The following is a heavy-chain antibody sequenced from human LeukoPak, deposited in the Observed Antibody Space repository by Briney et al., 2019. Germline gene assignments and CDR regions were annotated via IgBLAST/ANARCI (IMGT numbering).Heavy chain of an antibody. V-gene: IGHV4-31*03. CDR1: GGSISSGGYY. CDR3: GRVIVGAKRPWSHFDY. D-gene: IGHD1-26*01. J-gene: IGHJ4*02. Sequence: PSETLSLTCTVSGGSISSGGYYWSWIRQHPGKGLEWIGYIYYSGSTYYNPSLKSRVTISVDTSKNQFSLKLSSVTAADTAVYYCGRVIVGAKRPWSHFDYGAQGTRLTVS. CDR2: IYYSGST.